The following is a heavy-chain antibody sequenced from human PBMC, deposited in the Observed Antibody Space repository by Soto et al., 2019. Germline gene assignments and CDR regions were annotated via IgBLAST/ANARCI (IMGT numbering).Heavy chain of an antibody. D-gene: IGHD3-9*01. CDR1: GYSFTSYW. CDR2: IYPGNSET. J-gene: IGHJ5*02. Sequence: PGESLKISCKGSGYSFTSYWIGWVRQMPGKGLEWMGIIYPGNSETAYSPSFQGQVTISADKSNSTTYLQWSSLTASDTAIYYCVRQGRTGSNRIDLWGQGSLVPVSS. CDR3: VRQGRTGSNRIDL. V-gene: IGHV5-51*01.